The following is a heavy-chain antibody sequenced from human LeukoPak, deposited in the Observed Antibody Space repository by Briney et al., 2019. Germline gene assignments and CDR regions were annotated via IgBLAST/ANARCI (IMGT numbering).Heavy chain of an antibody. CDR2: IYYSGST. CDR3: ARVHSYYDSSGSFDY. J-gene: IGHJ4*02. D-gene: IGHD3-22*01. V-gene: IGHV4-59*12. Sequence: PSETLSLTCTVSGGSISSYYWSWIRQPPGKGLEWIGYIYYSGSTNYNPSLKSRVTISVDTSKNQFSLKLSSVTAADTAVYYCARVHSYYDSSGSFDYWGQGTLVTVSS. CDR1: GGSISSYY.